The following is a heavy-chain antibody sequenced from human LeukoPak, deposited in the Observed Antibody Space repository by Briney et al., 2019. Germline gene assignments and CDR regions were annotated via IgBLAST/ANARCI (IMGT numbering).Heavy chain of an antibody. Sequence: ASVKVSCTASGGTFSSYAISWVRQAPGQGLEWMGRIIPILGIANYAQKFQGRVTITADKSTSTAYMELSSLRSEDTAVYYCARDGIVGATYFDCWGQGTLVTVSS. CDR3: ARDGIVGATYFDC. D-gene: IGHD1-26*01. V-gene: IGHV1-69*04. J-gene: IGHJ4*02. CDR2: IIPILGIA. CDR1: GGTFSSYA.